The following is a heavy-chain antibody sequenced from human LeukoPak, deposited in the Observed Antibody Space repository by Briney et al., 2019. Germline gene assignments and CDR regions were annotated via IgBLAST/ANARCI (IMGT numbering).Heavy chain of an antibody. CDR1: GFTFSRYA. Sequence: GGSLRLSCAASGFTFSRYAMSWVRQAPGKGLEWVSAISDNGYDTFYADSVKGRFTISRENAKNSLYLQMNSLRAGDTAVYYCARRFYFDLWGRGTLVTVSS. CDR3: ARRFYFDL. V-gene: IGHV3-23*01. J-gene: IGHJ2*01. CDR2: ISDNGYDT.